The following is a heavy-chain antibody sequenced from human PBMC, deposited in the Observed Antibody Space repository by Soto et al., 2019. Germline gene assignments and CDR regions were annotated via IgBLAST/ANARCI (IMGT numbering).Heavy chain of an antibody. J-gene: IGHJ4*02. D-gene: IGHD2-8*01. CDR3: ARHRKMLGYCTNGVCPYFDY. CDR2: MYYSGNT. V-gene: IGHV4-59*08. Sequence: SETLSLTCAVYGGSFSGYYWSWIRQPPGKGLEWIGYMYYSGNTNYNPSLKSRVTISVDTSKNQFSLKLSSVTAADTAVYYCARHRKMLGYCTNGVCPYFDYWGQGTLVTVSS. CDR1: GGSFSGYY.